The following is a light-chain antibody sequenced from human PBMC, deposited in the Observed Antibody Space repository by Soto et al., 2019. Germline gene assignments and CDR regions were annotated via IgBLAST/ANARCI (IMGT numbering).Light chain of an antibody. V-gene: IGKV3-20*01. Sequence: EIVLTQSPATLSLSPGEGVTLSCRASQTIRSTYLAWYQQKPGQAPRVLIFGASSRATGIPDRLSGSGSGTESTLTISILEPEDSGVFCCQLYGSSVITFGRGTRLEIK. CDR2: GAS. CDR3: QLYGSSVIT. CDR1: QTIRSTY. J-gene: IGKJ5*01.